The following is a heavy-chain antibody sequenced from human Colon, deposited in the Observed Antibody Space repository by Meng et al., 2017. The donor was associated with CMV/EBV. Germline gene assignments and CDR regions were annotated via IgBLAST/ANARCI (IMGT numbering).Heavy chain of an antibody. CDR3: VRETRYCSTTGCFDLDY. CDR2: ITGDGGYI. Sequence: FTFRNYAMHWVRQAPGTGLEYVAAITGDGGYIHYANSVKGRFSISRDNSKNTVYLQMGSLRPEDMAVYYCVRETRYCSTTGCFDLDYWGQGTLVTVSS. V-gene: IGHV3-64*01. D-gene: IGHD2-2*01. CDR1: FTFRNYA. J-gene: IGHJ4*02.